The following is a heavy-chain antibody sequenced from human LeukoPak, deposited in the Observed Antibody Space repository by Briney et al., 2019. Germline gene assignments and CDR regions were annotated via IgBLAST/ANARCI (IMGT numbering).Heavy chain of an antibody. V-gene: IGHV4-39*01. J-gene: IGHJ4*02. Sequence: SETLSLTCTVSGGSISSSSYYWGWLRQPPGKGLEWIGSIYYSGSTYYNPSLKSRVTISVDTSKNQFSLKLSSVTAADTAVYYCARPTQYSSSSDYWGQGTLVTVSS. CDR3: ARPTQYSSSSDY. D-gene: IGHD6-13*01. CDR2: IYYSGST. CDR1: GGSISSSSYY.